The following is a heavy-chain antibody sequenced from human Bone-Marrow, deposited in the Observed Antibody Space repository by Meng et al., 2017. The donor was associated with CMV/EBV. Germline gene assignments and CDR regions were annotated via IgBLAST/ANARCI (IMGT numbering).Heavy chain of an antibody. J-gene: IGHJ4*02. CDR3: ARDLLWTLYSSGWPSAGY. D-gene: IGHD6-19*01. CDR1: GFIFSRHA. Sequence: GESLKISCAASGFIFSRHAIHWVRQAPGKGLEWVAVISYDGRDQDYADSAKGRFTVSKENSKNTLYLQMNSLRAEDTAVYYCARDLLWTLYSSGWPSAGYWGQGTLVTVSS. CDR2: ISYDGRDQ. V-gene: IGHV3-30*04.